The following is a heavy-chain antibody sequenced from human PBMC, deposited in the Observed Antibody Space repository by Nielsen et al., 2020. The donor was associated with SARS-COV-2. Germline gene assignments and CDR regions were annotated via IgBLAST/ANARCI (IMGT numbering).Heavy chain of an antibody. D-gene: IGHD6-19*01. CDR3: AKVSGESSSGWYSGWFDP. V-gene: IGHV3-30*18. Sequence: WIRQPPGKGLEWVAVISYDGSNKYYADSVKGRFTISRDNSKNTLYLQMNSLRAEDTAVYYCAKVSGESSSGWYSGWFDPWGQGTLVTVSS. J-gene: IGHJ5*02. CDR2: ISYDGSNK.